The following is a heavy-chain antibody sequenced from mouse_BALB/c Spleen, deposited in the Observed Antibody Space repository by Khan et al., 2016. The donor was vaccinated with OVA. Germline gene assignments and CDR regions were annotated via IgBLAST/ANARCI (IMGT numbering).Heavy chain of an antibody. CDR1: GYSLTSNYA. D-gene: IGHD3-3*01. CDR2: INYSGRH. CDR3: ARGRAY. Sequence: EVQLQESGPGLVKPSQSLSLTCTVTGYSLTSNYAWNWIRQFPGNKLEWMGYINYSGRHSYTPSLKSRISINRDTSKNQFFLQLNSVTTADTATYFCARGRAYWGQGTLVTVSA. J-gene: IGHJ3*01. V-gene: IGHV3-2*02.